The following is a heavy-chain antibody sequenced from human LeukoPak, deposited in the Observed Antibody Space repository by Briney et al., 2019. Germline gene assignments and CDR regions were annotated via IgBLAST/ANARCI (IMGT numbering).Heavy chain of an antibody. Sequence: GRTLRLSCTASGFAFSVYAMSWLRQPPGKGLEWVSTINANSGTTSYAASVRGRFTISRDNSKNTLYLQLNTLRADDTATYYCAKPISGGLAVTADWFHPWGQGTLVVVSS. J-gene: IGHJ5*01. CDR3: AKPISGGLAVTADWFHP. CDR1: GFAFSVYA. D-gene: IGHD6-19*01. CDR2: INANSGTT. V-gene: IGHV3-23*01.